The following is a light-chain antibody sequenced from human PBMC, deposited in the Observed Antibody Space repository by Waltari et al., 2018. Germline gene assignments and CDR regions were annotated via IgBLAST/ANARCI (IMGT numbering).Light chain of an antibody. CDR3: QSYDTSLSVV. V-gene: IGLV1-40*01. CDR1: GSNIEAGSD. J-gene: IGLJ3*02. CDR2: GST. Sequence: QSVLTQQPSVSGPPGQRVTISCTGSGSNIEAGSDVHWYQQFPRAAPRLLIYGSTTRPLGVPDRFFGSTSGTSASLAIIGLQAEDEADYYCQSYDTSLSVVFGGGTKVTVL.